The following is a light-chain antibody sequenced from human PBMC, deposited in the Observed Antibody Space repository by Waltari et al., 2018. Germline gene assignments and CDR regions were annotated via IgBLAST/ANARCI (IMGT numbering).Light chain of an antibody. CDR1: QSVTSY. V-gene: IGKV3-11*01. CDR2: DAS. CDR3: QQSSNWPWT. J-gene: IGKJ1*01. Sequence: EIVLTQSPATLSLSPWERATLSCRASQSVTSYLAWYQHKPGQSPRLLIYDASNRATGIPARFSGSGSGTDFTLTISSLEPEDFAVYYCQQSSNWPWTFGKGTKVEIK.